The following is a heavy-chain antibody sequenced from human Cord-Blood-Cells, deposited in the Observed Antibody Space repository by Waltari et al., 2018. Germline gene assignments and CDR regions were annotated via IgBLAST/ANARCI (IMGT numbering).Heavy chain of an antibody. CDR3: TRHVSSSDYYYYYMDV. Sequence: EVQLVESGGGLVQPGGSLKLSCAASGFTFSGPPMHWVRQAPGKGLEWVGRIRSKAKSYATAYAASVKGRFTISRDDSKNTAYLQMNSLKTEDTAVYYCTRHVSSSDYYYYYMDVWGKGTTVTVSS. CDR2: IRSKAKSYAT. V-gene: IGHV3-73*02. CDR1: GFTFSGPP. J-gene: IGHJ6*03.